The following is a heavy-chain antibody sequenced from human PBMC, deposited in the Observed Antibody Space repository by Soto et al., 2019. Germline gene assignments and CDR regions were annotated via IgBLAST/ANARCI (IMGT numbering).Heavy chain of an antibody. CDR2: FHNSGST. J-gene: IGHJ6*02. Sequence: ETLTRSRLVSGDSCNSNIFYWGCIRKSPGKGLQWIGSFHNSGSTYYNPSLESRIIISVDTSKEQFSLKLSSVSAADTAVYFCVRVVTVAAGNRGYLCVWGQETRVAVSS. CDR1: GDSCNSNIFY. V-gene: IGHV4-39*01. D-gene: IGHD5-12*01. CDR3: VRVVTVAAGNRGYLCV.